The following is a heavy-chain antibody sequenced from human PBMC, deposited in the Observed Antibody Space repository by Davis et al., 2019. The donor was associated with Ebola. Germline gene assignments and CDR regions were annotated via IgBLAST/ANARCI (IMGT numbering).Heavy chain of an antibody. CDR1: GYTFTSYY. CDR2: INPSGGST. Sequence: ASVKVSCKASGYTFTSYYMHWVRQAPGQGLEWMGIINPSGGSTSYAQKFQGRVTMTTDTSTGPAYLDLRSLRSDDTAVYFCARTSIVGTTTTASDIWGQGTLVTVSS. CDR3: ARTSIVGTTTTASDI. V-gene: IGHV1-46*01. D-gene: IGHD1-26*01. J-gene: IGHJ3*02.